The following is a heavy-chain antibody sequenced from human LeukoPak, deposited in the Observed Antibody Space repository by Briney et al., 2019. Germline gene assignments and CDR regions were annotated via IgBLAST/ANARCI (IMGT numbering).Heavy chain of an antibody. Sequence: SETLSLTCTVSGGSISSYYWSWIRHPPGKGLERIGYIDYSGSTNYNPSLKSRVTISVDTSKNQFSLKLSSVTAADTAVYYCARALAVAGRFYFDYWGQGTLVTVSS. CDR3: ARALAVAGRFYFDY. D-gene: IGHD6-19*01. CDR2: IDYSGST. J-gene: IGHJ4*02. V-gene: IGHV4-59*01. CDR1: GGSISSYY.